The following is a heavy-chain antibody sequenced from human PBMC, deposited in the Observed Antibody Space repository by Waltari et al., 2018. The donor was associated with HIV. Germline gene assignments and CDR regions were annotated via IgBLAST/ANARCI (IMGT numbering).Heavy chain of an antibody. Sequence: QLQLQESGPGLVKPSETLSLTCTVSGGSISSSSYYWGWIRQPPGKGLEWIGSIYYSGSTYYNPSLKSRVTISVDTSKNQFSLKLSSVTAADTAVYYCASGTWYYDSSGYYREARRAFDIWGQGTMVTVSS. J-gene: IGHJ3*02. CDR3: ASGTWYYDSSGYYREARRAFDI. V-gene: IGHV4-39*07. CDR1: GGSISSSSYY. D-gene: IGHD3-22*01. CDR2: IYYSGST.